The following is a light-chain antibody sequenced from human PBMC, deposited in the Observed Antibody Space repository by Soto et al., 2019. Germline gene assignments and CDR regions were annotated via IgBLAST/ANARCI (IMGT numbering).Light chain of an antibody. V-gene: IGKV3-15*01. Sequence: EIVLPQSPATLSVSPGARATLSCRASKSVSSNLAWYQQKPGQAPRLLIYGASTRATGIPARVSGSGSGTEFTLTISSLQSEDFAVYYCQQYNNWPRTFGQGTNLEIK. CDR1: KSVSSN. CDR3: QQYNNWPRT. J-gene: IGKJ2*01. CDR2: GAS.